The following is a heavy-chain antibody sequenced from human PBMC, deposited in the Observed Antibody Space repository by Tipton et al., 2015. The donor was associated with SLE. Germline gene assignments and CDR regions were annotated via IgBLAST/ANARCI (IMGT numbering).Heavy chain of an antibody. CDR3: ARGESPGGTFDY. Sequence: TLSLTCTVSGGSISRGSYYWSWIRQPAGKGLEWIGRIYTSGSTNYNPSLKSRITISVDTSKKQFSLKVSSVTAADTAIYYCARGESPGGTFDYWGQGTLVTVSS. CDR1: GGSISRGSYY. V-gene: IGHV4-61*02. J-gene: IGHJ4*02. CDR2: IYTSGST. D-gene: IGHD1-26*01.